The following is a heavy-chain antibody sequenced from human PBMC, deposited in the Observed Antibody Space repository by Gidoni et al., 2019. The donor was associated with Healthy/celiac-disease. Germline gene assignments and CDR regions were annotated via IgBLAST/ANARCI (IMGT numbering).Heavy chain of an antibody. V-gene: IGHV3-48*03. Sequence: EVQLVESGGGLVQPGGSLGLSCPASVFPSSIYARNWVRQVPGKGLEWDSYMSSSGSTIYYADSVKGRFTISRDNAKNSLYLQMNSLRAEDTAVYYCATSSDYDLWSGYYKGFDYWGQGTLVTVSS. CDR2: MSSSGSTI. J-gene: IGHJ4*02. CDR1: VFPSSIYA. CDR3: ATSSDYDLWSGYYKGFDY. D-gene: IGHD3-3*01.